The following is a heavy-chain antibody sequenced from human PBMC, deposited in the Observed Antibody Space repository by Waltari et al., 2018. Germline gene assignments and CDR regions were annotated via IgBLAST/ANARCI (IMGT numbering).Heavy chain of an antibody. Sequence: EVPLVESGGGLVQPGGSLRLSCAASGFAFSGYWMIWVRQAPGKGLEWVANIRPDGNEKYYVDSVKGRLTISRDNAKNSLYLQMNSLRVEDTAVYFCARDPSYGAIDYWGQGTLVTVSS. V-gene: IGHV3-7*01. D-gene: IGHD4-17*01. CDR1: GFAFSGYW. CDR2: IRPDGNEK. CDR3: ARDPSYGAIDY. J-gene: IGHJ4*02.